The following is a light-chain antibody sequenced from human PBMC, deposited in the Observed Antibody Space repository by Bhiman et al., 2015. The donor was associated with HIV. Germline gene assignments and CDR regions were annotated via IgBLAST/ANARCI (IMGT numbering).Light chain of an antibody. V-gene: IGLV3-1*01. CDR3: QAWDSSTGGYV. CDR1: KLGDKY. Sequence: SYELTQPPSVSVSPGQTASITCSGDKLGDKYTSWYQQKPGQSPVMVIYQDNKRPSGIPERFSGSNSGNTATLTISGTQAMDEADYYCQAWDSSTGGYVFGTGTKVTVL. CDR2: QDN. J-gene: IGLJ1*01.